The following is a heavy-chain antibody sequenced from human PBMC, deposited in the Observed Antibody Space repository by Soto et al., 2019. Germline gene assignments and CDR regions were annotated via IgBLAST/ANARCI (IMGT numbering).Heavy chain of an antibody. CDR2: IKTDGSST. D-gene: IGHD2-2*01. CDR1: GFTLSSSW. CDR3: ARGYCSSTSCTFLDY. Sequence: GGSLRLSCVASGFTLSSSWMHWVRQAPGKGLVWVSRIKTDGSSTIYADSVKGRFTISRDNAKNTLYLQMNSLRTEDTAVYYCARGYCSSTSCTFLDYWGQGTLVTVSS. J-gene: IGHJ4*02. V-gene: IGHV3-74*01.